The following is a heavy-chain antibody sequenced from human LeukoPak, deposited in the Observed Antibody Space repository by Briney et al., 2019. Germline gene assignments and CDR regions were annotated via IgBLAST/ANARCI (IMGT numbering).Heavy chain of an antibody. CDR2: INHSGST. CDR1: GGSFSGYY. CDR3: ARDLPPYYYNH. Sequence: PSETLSLTCAVCGGSFSGYYWSWIRQPPGKGLEWIGEINHSGSTNYNPSLKSRVTISVDTSKNQFSLKLSSVTAADTAVYYCARDLPPYYYNHWGQGTLVTVSS. J-gene: IGHJ4*02. V-gene: IGHV4-34*01.